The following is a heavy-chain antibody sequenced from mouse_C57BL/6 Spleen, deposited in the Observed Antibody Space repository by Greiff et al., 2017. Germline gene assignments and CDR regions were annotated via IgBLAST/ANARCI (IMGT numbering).Heavy chain of an antibody. D-gene: IGHD2-5*01. CDR1: GFTFSDYY. J-gene: IGHJ4*01. V-gene: IGHV5-12*01. CDR2: ISNGGGST. Sequence: EVKLMESGGGLVQPGGSLKLSCAASGFTFSDYYMYWVRQTPEKRLEWVAYISNGGGSTYYPDTVKGRFTISRDNAKNTLYLQMSRLKSEDTAMYYCARHRYSNSYAMDYWGQGTSVTVSS. CDR3: ARHRYSNSYAMDY.